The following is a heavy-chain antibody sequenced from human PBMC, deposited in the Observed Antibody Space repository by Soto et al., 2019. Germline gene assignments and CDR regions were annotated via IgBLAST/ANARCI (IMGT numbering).Heavy chain of an antibody. J-gene: IGHJ4*02. V-gene: IGHV1-18*04. D-gene: IGHD3-22*01. Sequence: GASVKVSCKASGFTFSSFGVSWLRQSPGQGPEWMGWISGYNEKTKYSQKVQGRVTMTTDTSTNTAYMELRSLRSDDTAVYYCARDKMLGVFSIGSLDFWGQGTAVTVSS. CDR2: ISGYNEKT. CDR3: ARDKMLGVFSIGSLDF. CDR1: GFTFSSFG.